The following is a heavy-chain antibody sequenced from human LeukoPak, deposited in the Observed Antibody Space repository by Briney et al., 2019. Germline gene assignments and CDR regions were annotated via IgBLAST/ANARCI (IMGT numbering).Heavy chain of an antibody. J-gene: IGHJ4*02. Sequence: NPGGSLRLSCAASGFTFSSYNMNWVRQAPGKGLEWVSSISGSTSYYADSVKGRFTISRDNAKNSLHLQMNSLRAEDTAVYYCARESGSWWDYFDLWGQGTLVTVS. CDR3: ARESGSWWDYFDL. D-gene: IGHD6-13*01. CDR1: GFTFSSYN. CDR2: ISGSTS. V-gene: IGHV3-21*01.